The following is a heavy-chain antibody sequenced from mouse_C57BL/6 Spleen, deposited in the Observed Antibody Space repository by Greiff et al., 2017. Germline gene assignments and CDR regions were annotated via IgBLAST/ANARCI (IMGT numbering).Heavy chain of an antibody. Sequence: EVKLVESGGGLVQPGESLKLSCESTEYEFPSYDMSWVRKTPGKRLELVAAINSDGGSTYYPDTMERRINMARDTTKKSLYLQMSSLRSEDTALYYCAKHNGNWAWFAYWGQGTLVTVSA. J-gene: IGHJ3*01. V-gene: IGHV5-2*01. D-gene: IGHD4-1*01. CDR2: INSDGGST. CDR1: EYEFPSYD. CDR3: AKHNGNWAWFAY.